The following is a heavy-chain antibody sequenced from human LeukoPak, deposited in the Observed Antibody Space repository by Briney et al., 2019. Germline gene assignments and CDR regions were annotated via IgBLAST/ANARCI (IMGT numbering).Heavy chain of an antibody. CDR2: IYYSGST. Sequence: SETLSLTCTFSGGSISSYYWSWIRQPPGKGLEWIGYIYYSGSTNYNPSLKSRVTISVDTSKNHFSLKLSSVTAADTAVYYCASTSSTFYGSGSSFLYWGQGTLVTVSS. V-gene: IGHV4-59*01. D-gene: IGHD3-10*01. CDR1: GGSISSYY. CDR3: ASTSSTFYGSGSSFLY. J-gene: IGHJ4*02.